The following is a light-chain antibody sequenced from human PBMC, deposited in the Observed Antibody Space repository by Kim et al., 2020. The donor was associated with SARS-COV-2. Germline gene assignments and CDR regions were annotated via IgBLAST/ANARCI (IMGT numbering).Light chain of an antibody. CDR1: QSVSTN. J-gene: IGKJ2*01. CDR2: GTS. Sequence: VSPGERATLSCRTRQSVSTNLAWYQQKPGQAPRLLIYGTSTRATGIPARFSGSGSGTEFTLIISSLQSEDFAIYYCQQYNRWPPYIFGQGTKLEI. V-gene: IGKV3-15*01. CDR3: QQYNRWPPYI.